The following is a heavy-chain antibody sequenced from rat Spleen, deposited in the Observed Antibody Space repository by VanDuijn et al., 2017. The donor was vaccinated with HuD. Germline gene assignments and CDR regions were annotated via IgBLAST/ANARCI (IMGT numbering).Heavy chain of an antibody. V-gene: IGHV5-7*01. Sequence: EVQLVESGGALVQPGRSLKLSCAASGFTFSDYNMAWVRQAPKKGLEWVATISYDGGRPYYRDSVKGRFTISRDNAKSTLYLQMDSLRSEDTATYYCASLIAAISARVMDAWGQGASVTVSS. D-gene: IGHD1-2*01. CDR1: GFTFSDYN. J-gene: IGHJ4*01. CDR2: ISYDGGRP. CDR3: ASLIAAISARVMDA.